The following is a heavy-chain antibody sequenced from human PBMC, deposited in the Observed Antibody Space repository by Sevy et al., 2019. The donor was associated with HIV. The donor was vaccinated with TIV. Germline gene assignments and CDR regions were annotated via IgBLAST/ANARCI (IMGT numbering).Heavy chain of an antibody. CDR3: ARVAGSGTYYSGDFDY. CDR2: IRGSGGST. V-gene: IGHV3-23*01. J-gene: IGHJ4*02. D-gene: IGHD3-10*01. CDR1: GFMFSSYA. Sequence: GGSLRLSCAASGFMFSSYAMSWVRQAPGKGLEWVSTIRGSGGSTYYADSVKGRFTISRDNSKNTLYLQMNSLRAEDTAVYYCARVAGSGTYYSGDFDYWGQGTLVTVSS.